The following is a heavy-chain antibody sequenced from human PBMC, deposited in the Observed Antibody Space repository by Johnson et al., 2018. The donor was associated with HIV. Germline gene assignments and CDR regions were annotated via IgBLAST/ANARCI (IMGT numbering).Heavy chain of an antibody. CDR2: INSDGSSP. CDR1: GFTFSSHW. D-gene: IGHD6-19*01. Sequence: VQLVESGGGLVQPGGSLRLSCGASGFTFSSHWMHWVRQAPGKGLVWVSRINSDGSSPTYADSVKGRFTISRDNAKNTLYLQMNSLRADDTAVYYCASTGYSSGWYWDAFDIWGQGTMVTVSS. V-gene: IGHV3-74*02. J-gene: IGHJ3*02. CDR3: ASTGYSSGWYWDAFDI.